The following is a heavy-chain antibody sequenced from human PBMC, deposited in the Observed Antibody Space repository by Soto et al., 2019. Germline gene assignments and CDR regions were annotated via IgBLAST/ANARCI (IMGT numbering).Heavy chain of an antibody. CDR1: GFTFSSHE. CDR3: ARYFRGSGRYFFDY. J-gene: IGHJ4*02. D-gene: IGHD6-19*01. CDR2: ISGSGNTI. V-gene: IGHV3-48*03. Sequence: EMQLVESGGGLVQPGGSLRLSCAASGFTFSSHEMNWVRQAPGKGLEWVAYISGSGNTIYYADSVKGRFTISRDNAKNSLYLQMNSLRGEDTAVYYCARYFRGSGRYFFDYWGQGTLVTVSS.